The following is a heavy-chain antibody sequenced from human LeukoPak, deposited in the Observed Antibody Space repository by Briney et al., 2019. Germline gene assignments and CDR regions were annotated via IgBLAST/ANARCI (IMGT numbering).Heavy chain of an antibody. CDR2: IYYSGST. J-gene: IGHJ5*02. Sequence: SETLSLTCTVSGGSISSYYWSWIRQPPGKGLEWIGYIYYSGSTNYNPSLKSRVTISVDTSKNQFSLKLSSVTAADTAVYYCAIDKDSGSYSWFDPWGQGTLVTVSS. CDR3: AIDKDSGSYSWFDP. D-gene: IGHD1-26*01. V-gene: IGHV4-59*01. CDR1: GGSISSYY.